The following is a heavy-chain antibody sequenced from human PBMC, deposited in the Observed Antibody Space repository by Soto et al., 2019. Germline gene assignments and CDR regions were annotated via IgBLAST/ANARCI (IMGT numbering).Heavy chain of an antibody. Sequence: QEQLVESGGGVVQPGRSLRLACAGSGFTFSSYAMHWVRQAPGKGLEWVAVIPYGGNNNYYADSVKGRFTISRDNSTSTVYLQMNSLRPDDTAVYYCAREYGYNGIIFFDYWGQGTLVTVSS. CDR1: GFTFSSYA. V-gene: IGHV3-30-3*01. CDR3: AREYGYNGIIFFDY. CDR2: IPYGGNNN. D-gene: IGHD5-12*01. J-gene: IGHJ4*02.